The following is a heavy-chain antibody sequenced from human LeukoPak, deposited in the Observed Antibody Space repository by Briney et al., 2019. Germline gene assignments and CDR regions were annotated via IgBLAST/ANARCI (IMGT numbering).Heavy chain of an antibody. Sequence: PSETLSLTCTVSGGSISSYYWSWIRQPPGKGLEWIGYIDNSGSTNYNPSLKSRVTISVDTSKNQFSLKLSSVTAADTAVYYCARGGVVVPAAIGSYYMDVWGKGTTVTVSS. D-gene: IGHD2-2*01. CDR3: ARGGVVVPAAIGSYYMDV. J-gene: IGHJ6*03. CDR2: IDNSGST. CDR1: GGSISSYY. V-gene: IGHV4-59*01.